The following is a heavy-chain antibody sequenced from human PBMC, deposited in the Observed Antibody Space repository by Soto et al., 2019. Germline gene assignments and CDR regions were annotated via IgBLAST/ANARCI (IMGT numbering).Heavy chain of an antibody. J-gene: IGHJ6*02. CDR1: GFTFSSYS. CDR2: ISSSSSTI. Sequence: GGSLRLSCAASGFTFSSYSMNWVRQAPGKGLEWVSYISSSSSTIYYADSVKGRFTISRDNAKNSLYLQMNSLGDEDTAVYYCAREKAKAPYYYGMDVWGQGTTVTVSS. V-gene: IGHV3-48*02. CDR3: AREKAKAPYYYGMDV.